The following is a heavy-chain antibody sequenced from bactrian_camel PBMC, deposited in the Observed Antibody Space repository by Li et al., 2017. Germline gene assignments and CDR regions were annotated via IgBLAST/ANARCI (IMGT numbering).Heavy chain of an antibody. CDR1: GLTSPAPD. D-gene: IGHD7*01. J-gene: IGHJ4*01. CDR3: AGGQRNQYVEFPLRAPEYTY. Sequence: QLVESGGGSVQAGGSLRLSCTVSGLTSPAPDMMWYRQIPGNECELVASISGDASTYYDDAVKGRFTITLGSAKKQVYLQMNGLTPEDTAMYYCAGGQRNQYVEFPLRAPEYTYWGQGTQVTVS. V-gene: IGHV3S55*01. CDR2: ISGDAST.